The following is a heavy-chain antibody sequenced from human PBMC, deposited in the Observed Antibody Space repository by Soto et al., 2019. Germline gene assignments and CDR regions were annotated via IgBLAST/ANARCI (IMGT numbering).Heavy chain of an antibody. CDR1: GFSLSTGGMR. CDR2: IDWDDDK. D-gene: IGHD2-21*01. J-gene: IGHJ4*02. CDR3: ARIQGGGAYYDS. Sequence: SGPTLVNPTQTLTLTCTFSGFSLSTGGMRVGWIRQPPGKALEWLARIDWDDDKFYSTSLKTRLAISKDTSKNQVVLTMTNMDPVDTGTYYCARIQGGGAYYDSWGQGTLVTVSS. V-gene: IGHV2-70*04.